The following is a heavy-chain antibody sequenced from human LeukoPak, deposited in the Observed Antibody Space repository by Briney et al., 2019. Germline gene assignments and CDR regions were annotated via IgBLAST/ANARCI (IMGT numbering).Heavy chain of an antibody. Sequence: GGSLRLPCAASGFTFSTYAMHWVRQAPGKGLEWVAVISYDGSNKYYADSVKGRFTISRDNSKNTLYLQMNSLRAEDTAVYYCARDNNWGSTHYWGQGTLVTVSS. V-gene: IGHV3-30-3*01. CDR3: ARDNNWGSTHY. J-gene: IGHJ4*02. CDR2: ISYDGSNK. CDR1: GFTFSTYA. D-gene: IGHD7-27*01.